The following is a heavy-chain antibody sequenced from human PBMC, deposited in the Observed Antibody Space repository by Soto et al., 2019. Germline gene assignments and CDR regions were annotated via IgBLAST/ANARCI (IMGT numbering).Heavy chain of an antibody. Sequence: QVQLVQSGAEVKKPGSSVKVSCKASGGSFRTYSVSWLRQAPGQGLEWMGGVVPMFGTGTYAQKFQARVTINADESTSTAYMELRSLTYDDTAIYDCARGHESNGYYYSQLDYFDFWGQGTLVTVSS. D-gene: IGHD3-22*01. CDR1: GGSFRTYS. CDR2: VVPMFGTG. V-gene: IGHV1-69*01. CDR3: ARGHESNGYYYSQLDYFDF. J-gene: IGHJ4*02.